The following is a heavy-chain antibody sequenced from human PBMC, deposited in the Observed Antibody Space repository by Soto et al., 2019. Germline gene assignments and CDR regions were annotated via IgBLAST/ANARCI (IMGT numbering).Heavy chain of an antibody. CDR3: ARLPHVYGSGSSPYY. J-gene: IGHJ4*02. Sequence: PSETLSLTCAVSGGSISSGGYSWSWIRQPPGKGLEWIGYMYHSGSTYYNPSLKSRVTISIDRSKNQFSLKLSSVTAADTAVYYCARLPHVYGSGSSPYYRGQGTLVTVSS. V-gene: IGHV4-30-2*01. D-gene: IGHD3-10*01. CDR2: MYHSGST. CDR1: GGSISSGGYS.